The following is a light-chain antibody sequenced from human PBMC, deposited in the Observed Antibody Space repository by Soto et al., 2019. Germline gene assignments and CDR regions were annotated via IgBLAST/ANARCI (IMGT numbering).Light chain of an antibody. CDR2: DVS. CDR3: CSYAGSYTWV. V-gene: IGLV2-11*01. CDR1: SSDVGGYNF. Sequence: QSALTQPRSVSGSPGQSVTISCTGTSSDVGGYNFVSWYQQHPGKAPKLIIYDVSKRPSGVPDRFFGSKSGNTASLTISGLQAEDEADYYCCSYAGSYTWVFGGGTKLTVL. J-gene: IGLJ3*02.